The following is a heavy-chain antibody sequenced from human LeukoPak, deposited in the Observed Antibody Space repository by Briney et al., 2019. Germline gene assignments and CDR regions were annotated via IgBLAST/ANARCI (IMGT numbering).Heavy chain of an antibody. CDR2: ISPSGST. CDR1: GGSFSDYY. D-gene: IGHD1-14*01. V-gene: IGHV4-34*01. CDR3: AGDHYLALKS. J-gene: IGHJ5*02. Sequence: SETLSLTCAVYGGSFSDYYWSWIRQSPGKGLEWIGEISPSGSTNYKTSLKGRVTISMDTSKNQFSLRLNSVTAADTAVYYCAGDHYLALKSWGQGAQVPVSS.